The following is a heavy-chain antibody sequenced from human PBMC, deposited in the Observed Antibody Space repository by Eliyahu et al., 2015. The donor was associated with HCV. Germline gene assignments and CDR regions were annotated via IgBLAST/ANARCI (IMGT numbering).Heavy chain of an antibody. V-gene: IGHV4-59*01. Sequence: QVQLQESGPGLVKPSETLSLTXTVSGGXITXYXXSWIRQPPGKGLEWIGXIHXSGSTNYNPSLXSRVTISVDTSKNQFSLNLTSVTAADTAVYYCASGGGGIAVAGTGGWFDPWGQGTLVTVSS. CDR3: ASGGGGIAVAGTGGWFDP. CDR1: GGXITXYX. CDR2: IHXSGST. J-gene: IGHJ5*02. D-gene: IGHD6-19*01.